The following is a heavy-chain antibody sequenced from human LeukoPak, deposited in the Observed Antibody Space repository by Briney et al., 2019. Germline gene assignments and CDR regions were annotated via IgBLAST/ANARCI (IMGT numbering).Heavy chain of an antibody. Sequence: GGSLRLSCAASGFTFSSYSMTWVRQAPGKGLEWVSSISSSSSYIYYADSVKGRFTISRDNAKNSLYLQMNSLRAEDTAVYYCARDITMIVRGAFDIWGQGTMVTVSS. CDR2: ISSSSSYI. CDR3: ARDITMIVRGAFDI. J-gene: IGHJ3*02. CDR1: GFTFSSYS. V-gene: IGHV3-21*01. D-gene: IGHD3-22*01.